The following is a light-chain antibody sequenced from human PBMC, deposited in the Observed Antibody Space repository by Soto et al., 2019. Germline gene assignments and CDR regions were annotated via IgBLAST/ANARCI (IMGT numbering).Light chain of an antibody. V-gene: IGLV3-21*04. CDR3: QVWDITTDHYV. CDR1: NIGSKR. CDR2: YDS. J-gene: IGLJ1*01. Sequence: SYELTQPPSVSVAPEKTARITCGGNNIGSKRVHWYRQKPGQAPVLVIYYDSDRPSGIPERFSGSNSGNTATLTISRVEAGGGADYCCQVWDITTDHYVFGTGTKVTVL.